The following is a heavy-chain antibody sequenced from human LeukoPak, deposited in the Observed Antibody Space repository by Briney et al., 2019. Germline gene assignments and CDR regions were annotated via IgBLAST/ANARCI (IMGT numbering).Heavy chain of an antibody. Sequence: GGSLRLSCAASGFIVSSNYMSWVRQAPGKGLERVSVIYSGGTTFYAGSVKGRFTISRDNSKNTLFLQMDSLKAEDTAVYYCAREASGGGDYYWGQGTLVTVSS. CDR2: IYSGGTT. D-gene: IGHD2-21*02. CDR1: GFIVSSNY. J-gene: IGHJ4*02. CDR3: AREASGGGDYY. V-gene: IGHV3-53*01.